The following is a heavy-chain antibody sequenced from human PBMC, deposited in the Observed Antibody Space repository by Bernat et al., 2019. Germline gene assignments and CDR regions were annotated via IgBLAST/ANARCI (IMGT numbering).Heavy chain of an antibody. J-gene: IGHJ2*01. CDR3: APIRTSGYGDYPPPTGWYFDL. CDR2: IYWDDDK. D-gene: IGHD4-17*01. CDR1: GFSLSTSGVG. Sequence: QITLKESGPTLVKPTQTLTLTCTFSGFSLSTSGVGVGWIRQPPGKALEWLALIYWDDDKRYSPSLKSRLTITKDTSKNQVVLTMTNMDPVDTATYYCAPIRTSGYGDYPPPTGWYFDLWGRGTLVTVSS. V-gene: IGHV2-5*02.